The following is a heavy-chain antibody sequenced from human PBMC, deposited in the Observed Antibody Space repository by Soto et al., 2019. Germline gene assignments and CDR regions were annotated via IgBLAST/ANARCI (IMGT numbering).Heavy chain of an antibody. J-gene: IGHJ4*02. D-gene: IGHD6-19*01. CDR2: VRQDGSDK. Sequence: EVQLVESGGGLVQPGGSLRLSCAASGFTFSSYWMSWVRQAPGKGLEWVANVRQDGSDKYYVDSVKGPFTISRDNSKNSLYLKMHSLRAEDTAIYYCASPQQWLGQRGDFDYWGQGTLVTVSS. CDR1: GFTFSSYW. CDR3: ASPQQWLGQRGDFDY. V-gene: IGHV3-7*05.